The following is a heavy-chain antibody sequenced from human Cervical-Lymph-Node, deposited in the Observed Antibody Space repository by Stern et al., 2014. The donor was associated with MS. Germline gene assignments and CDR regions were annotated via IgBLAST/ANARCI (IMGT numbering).Heavy chain of an antibody. V-gene: IGHV5-51*01. Sequence: VQLVESGAEVKKPGESLKISCKASGYSFTTYWIGWVRQMPGKSLEWIGIIYPGDSDTRYSPTFQGQVTISADKSISTAYLQWSSLKASDTAMYYCARRLCSGGSCYDYWGQGTLVTVSS. CDR3: ARRLCSGGSCYDY. CDR1: GYSFTTYW. J-gene: IGHJ4*02. CDR2: IYPGDSDT. D-gene: IGHD2-15*01.